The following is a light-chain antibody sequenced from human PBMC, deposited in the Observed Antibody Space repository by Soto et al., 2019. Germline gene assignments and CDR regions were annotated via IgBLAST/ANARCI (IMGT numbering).Light chain of an antibody. Sequence: DIQMTQSPSSLSASVGDRVTITCRASESIARHLNWYQQKPGKAPNLLIYAATNLQNGLPSRFRGRGSGTHFTLTINNLQPEDFAPYYCQQTYSTLSITFGQGTRLEI. V-gene: IGKV1-39*01. CDR1: ESIARH. CDR3: QQTYSTLSIT. J-gene: IGKJ5*01. CDR2: AAT.